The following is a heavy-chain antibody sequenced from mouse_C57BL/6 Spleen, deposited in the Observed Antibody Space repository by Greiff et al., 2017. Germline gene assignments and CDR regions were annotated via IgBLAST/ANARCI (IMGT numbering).Heavy chain of an antibody. CDR2: ISDGGSYT. CDR3: ARDRDLYYAMDY. J-gene: IGHJ4*01. D-gene: IGHD3-1*01. V-gene: IGHV5-4*01. Sequence: EVQLVESGGGLVKPGGSLKLSCAASGFTFRSYALSWVRLTPEKRLEWVATISDGGSYTYYPDNVKGRFTISRDNAKNNLYLQMSHLKSEDTAMYYCARDRDLYYAMDYWGQGTSVTVSS. CDR1: GFTFRSYA.